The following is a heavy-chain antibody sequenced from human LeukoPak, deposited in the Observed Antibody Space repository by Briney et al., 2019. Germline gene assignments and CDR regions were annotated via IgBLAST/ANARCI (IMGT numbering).Heavy chain of an antibody. J-gene: IGHJ3*02. CDR3: ARVTRAFDI. V-gene: IGHV3-53*01. Sequence: GGSLRLSCTVSGFTVSSNSMSWVRQAPGKGLEWVSVIYSGGSTYYADSVKGRFTISRDNSKNTLYLQMNSLRAEDTAVYYCARVTRAFDIWGQGTMVTVSS. CDR2: IYSGGST. CDR1: GFTVSSNS.